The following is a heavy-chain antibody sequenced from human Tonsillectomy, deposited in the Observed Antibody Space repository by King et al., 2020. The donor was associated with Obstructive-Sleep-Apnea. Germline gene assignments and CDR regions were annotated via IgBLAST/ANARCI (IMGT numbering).Heavy chain of an antibody. J-gene: IGHJ4*02. D-gene: IGHD3-22*01. CDR1: RGSIGGYC. Sequence: QLQESCPGLVKPSETLSLICTVSRGSIGGYCWSWIRQPPGEGLEWIGYFCYRGNTKYHPPLERRATISVDTSKSQIALKLNSVTAADTAIYYCTRDRHKGYDYWGQGTLVTVSS. V-gene: IGHV4-59*01. CDR2: FCYRGNT. CDR3: TRDRHKGYDY.